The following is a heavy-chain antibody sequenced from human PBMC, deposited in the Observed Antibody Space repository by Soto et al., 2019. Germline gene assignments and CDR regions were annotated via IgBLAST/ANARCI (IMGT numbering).Heavy chain of an antibody. CDR1: GFTFSSYG. V-gene: IGHV3-33*01. CDR2: IWYDGSNK. CDR3: ARESEYYYDSSGYYYTS. Sequence: QVQLVESGGGVVQPGRSLRLSCAASGFTFSSYGMHWVRQAPGKGLEWVAVIWYDGSNKYYADSVKGRFTISRDNSKNTLYLQINSLRAEDTAVYSCARESEYYYDSSGYYYTSWGQGTLVTASS. J-gene: IGHJ4*02. D-gene: IGHD3-22*01.